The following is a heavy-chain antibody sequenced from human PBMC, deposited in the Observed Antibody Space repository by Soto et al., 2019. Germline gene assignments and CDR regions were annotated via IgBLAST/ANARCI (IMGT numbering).Heavy chain of an antibody. D-gene: IGHD5-12*01. V-gene: IGHV2-5*02. J-gene: IGHJ4*02. Sequence: QITLKESGPTLVKPTQTLTLTCTFSGFSLSTRGVAVGWFRQPPGKALEWLALIYWDEDKWYSPSLKSRLTITDATSKNQVVLTMTTIDHVDTATYYCAHRPRGYAYYFDYWGQGTLVTVSS. CDR3: AHRPRGYAYYFDY. CDR1: GFSLSTRGVA. CDR2: IYWDEDK.